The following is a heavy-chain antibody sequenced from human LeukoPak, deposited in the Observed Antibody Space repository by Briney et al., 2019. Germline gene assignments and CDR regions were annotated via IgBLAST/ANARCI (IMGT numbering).Heavy chain of an antibody. Sequence: GGSLRLSCAASGFTFSSYGMHWVRQAPGKGLEWVAVIWYDGSNKYYADSVKGRFTISRDNSKNALYLQMNSLRAEDTAVYYCARDDRKYNWNYGTLDPWGQGTLVTVSS. D-gene: IGHD1-7*01. CDR2: IWYDGSNK. J-gene: IGHJ5*02. CDR1: GFTFSSYG. V-gene: IGHV3-33*01. CDR3: ARDDRKYNWNYGTLDP.